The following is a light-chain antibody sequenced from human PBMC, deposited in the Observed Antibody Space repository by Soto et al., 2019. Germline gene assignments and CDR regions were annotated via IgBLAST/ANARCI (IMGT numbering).Light chain of an antibody. J-gene: IGKJ4*01. Sequence: DVQMTQSPSTLSASVGDRVTITCRASQTISTWLAWYQQKPGQAPKLLIYKASTLQTGVPSRFSGSGSGTEFTLTISSLQPEEFATYYCQQYDTYLLSFGGGTKVEIE. CDR2: KAS. CDR3: QQYDTYLLS. V-gene: IGKV1-5*03. CDR1: QTISTW.